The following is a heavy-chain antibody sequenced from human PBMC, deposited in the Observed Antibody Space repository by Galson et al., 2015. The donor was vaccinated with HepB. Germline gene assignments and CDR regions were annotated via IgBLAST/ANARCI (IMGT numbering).Heavy chain of an antibody. CDR2: ISSSGAST. Sequence: SLRLSCAASGFTFSSYAMSWVRQAPGKGLEWVSAISSSGASTYYADSVKGRFTISRDNSKNTLYLQMNSLRAEDAAVYYCAKVRGSARDPGDYWGQGTLVTVSS. CDR3: AKVRGSARDPGDY. D-gene: IGHD1-26*01. CDR1: GFTFSSYA. V-gene: IGHV3-23*01. J-gene: IGHJ4*02.